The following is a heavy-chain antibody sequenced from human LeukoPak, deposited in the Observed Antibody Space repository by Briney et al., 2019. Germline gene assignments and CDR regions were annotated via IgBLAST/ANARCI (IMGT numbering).Heavy chain of an antibody. V-gene: IGHV3-43D*03. CDR2: ISWDGGST. Sequence: GGSLRLSCAASGFTFDDYAMHWVRQAPGKGLEWVSLISWDGGSTYYADSVKGRFTISRDNSKNSLYLQMNSLRAEDTALYYCAKDDYDSIGIFDYWGQGTLVTVSS. D-gene: IGHD3-22*01. CDR1: GFTFDDYA. CDR3: AKDDYDSIGIFDY. J-gene: IGHJ4*02.